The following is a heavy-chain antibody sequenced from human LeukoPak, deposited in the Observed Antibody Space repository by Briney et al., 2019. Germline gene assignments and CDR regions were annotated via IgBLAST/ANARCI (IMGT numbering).Heavy chain of an antibody. Sequence: GGTLRLSCAASGFTFSSYGMSWVRQAPGKGLEWVSAISGSGGSTYYADSVKGRFTISRDNSKNTLYLQMNSLRAEDTAVYYCAKVRIQLRGVPYYFDYWGQGTLVTVSS. V-gene: IGHV3-23*01. CDR1: GFTFSSYG. D-gene: IGHD5-18*01. J-gene: IGHJ4*02. CDR2: ISGSGGST. CDR3: AKVRIQLRGVPYYFDY.